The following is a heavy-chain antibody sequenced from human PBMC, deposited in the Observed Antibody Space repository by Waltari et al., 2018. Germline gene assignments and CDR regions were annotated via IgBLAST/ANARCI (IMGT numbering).Heavy chain of an antibody. V-gene: IGHV3-15*01. CDR1: GFTFSNAW. CDR2: VKSKTVGGTT. D-gene: IGHD6-13*01. Sequence: EVQLVESGGGLVKPGGSLRLSCAASGFTFSNAWMSWVRQAPGKGLEWVGRVKSKTVGGTTDYAAPVKGRVTISRDDSNNTLYLQMNSLKTEDTAVYYCTTRKIAAGLYFDYWGQGTLVTVSS. J-gene: IGHJ4*02. CDR3: TTRKIAAGLYFDY.